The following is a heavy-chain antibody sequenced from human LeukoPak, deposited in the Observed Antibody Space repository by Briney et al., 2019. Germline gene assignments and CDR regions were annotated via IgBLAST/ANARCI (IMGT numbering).Heavy chain of an antibody. CDR1: GYTFTSYG. J-gene: IGHJ4*02. Sequence: APVKVSCKASGYTFTSYGISWVRQAPGQGLEWMGWISAYNGNTNYAQKLQGRVTMTTDTSTSTAYMELRSLRSDDAAVYYCAKYSSSSFDYWGQGTLVTVSS. CDR2: ISAYNGNT. V-gene: IGHV1-18*01. D-gene: IGHD6-6*01. CDR3: AKYSSSSFDY.